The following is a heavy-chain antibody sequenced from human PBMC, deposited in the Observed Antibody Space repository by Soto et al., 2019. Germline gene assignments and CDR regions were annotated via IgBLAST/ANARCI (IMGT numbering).Heavy chain of an antibody. V-gene: IGHV1-3*01. CDR3: ARDSPPSDY. J-gene: IGHJ4*02. Sequence: ASVKVSCKASGYTFTIYAVHWVRQAPGQRLEWMGWINAGNGNRKYSQKFQGRVTITRDTSASTAYMELSSLRSEDTAVYYCARDSPPSDYWGQGTLVTVSS. CDR1: GYTFTIYA. CDR2: INAGNGNR.